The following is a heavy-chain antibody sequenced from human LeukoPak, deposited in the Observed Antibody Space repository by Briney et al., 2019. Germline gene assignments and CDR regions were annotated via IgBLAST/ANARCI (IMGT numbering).Heavy chain of an antibody. V-gene: IGHV3-74*01. CDR2: INSDGSST. Sequence: GGSLRLSCAASGFTFSSYWMHWVRQAPGKGLVWVSRINSDGSSTSYVDSVKGRFTISRDNAKNTLYLQMNSLRAEDTAVYYCARVATPRYYYYMDVWGKGTTVTVSS. CDR3: ARVATPRYYYYMDV. CDR1: GFTFSSYW. J-gene: IGHJ6*03.